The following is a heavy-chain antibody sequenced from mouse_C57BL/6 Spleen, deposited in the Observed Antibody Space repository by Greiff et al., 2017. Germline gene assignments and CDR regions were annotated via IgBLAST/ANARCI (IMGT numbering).Heavy chain of an antibody. V-gene: IGHV1-80*01. D-gene: IGHD2-5*01. CDR2: IYPGDGDT. CDR3: ARDSNYVWSD. Sequence: VQLQQSGAELVKPGASVKISCKASGYAFSSYWMNWVKQRPGKGLEWIGRIYPGDGDTNYNGKFKGKATLTADKSSSTAYMLLSSLTSEDSAVYFCARDSNYVWSDWGQGTLVSVSA. CDR1: GYAFSSYW. J-gene: IGHJ3*01.